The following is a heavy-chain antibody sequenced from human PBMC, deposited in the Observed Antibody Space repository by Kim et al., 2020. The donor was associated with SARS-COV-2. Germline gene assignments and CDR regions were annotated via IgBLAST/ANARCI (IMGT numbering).Heavy chain of an antibody. V-gene: IGHV1-18*01. CDR3: ARDPGDGSGWYCES. J-gene: IGHJ4*02. Sequence: AQKLQGRVTMTTDTSTSTAYMELRSLRSDDTAVYYCARDPGDGSGWYCESWGQGTLVTVSS. D-gene: IGHD6-19*01.